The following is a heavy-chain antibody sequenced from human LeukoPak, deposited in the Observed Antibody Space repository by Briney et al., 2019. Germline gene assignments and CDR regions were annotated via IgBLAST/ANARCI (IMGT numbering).Heavy chain of an antibody. CDR3: AKDLWSVVTLTLDY. Sequence: GRTLRLSCAASGFTFSSFGMSWVRQAPGKGLEWVSTISGSGSITYYADSMKGRFTISRDNSKNTLYLQVNSLRAEDTAVYYCAKDLWSVVTLTLDYWGQGTLVTVSS. CDR1: GFTFSSFG. V-gene: IGHV3-23*01. J-gene: IGHJ4*02. D-gene: IGHD2-21*02. CDR2: ISGSGSIT.